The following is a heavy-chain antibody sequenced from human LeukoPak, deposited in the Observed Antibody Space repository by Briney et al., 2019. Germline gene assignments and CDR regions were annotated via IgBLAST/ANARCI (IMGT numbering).Heavy chain of an antibody. D-gene: IGHD6-19*01. CDR2: ISSSGTTR. CDR1: GFTFSSYE. V-gene: IGHV3-48*03. Sequence: GGSLRLSCAASGFTFSSYEMNSVRQAPGKGLEWVSYISSSGTTRTYADSVKGRFTISRDNAKNSLYLEMNSLRAEDTAVYYCAREIVSTVAGNFDYWGQGTLVTVSS. J-gene: IGHJ4*02. CDR3: AREIVSTVAGNFDY.